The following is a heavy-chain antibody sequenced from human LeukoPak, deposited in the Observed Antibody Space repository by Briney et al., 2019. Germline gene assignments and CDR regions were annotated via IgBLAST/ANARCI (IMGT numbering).Heavy chain of an antibody. J-gene: IGHJ6*02. Sequence: SETLSLTCTVSGGSISSYYWSWIRQPPGKGLEWIGYIYYSGSTNYNPSLKSRVTISVDTSKNQFSLKLSSVTAADTVVYYCARHLDSSGYSRWYYYYGMDVWGQGTTVTVSS. CDR1: GGSISSYY. CDR3: ARHLDSSGYSRWYYYYGMDV. CDR2: IYYSGST. D-gene: IGHD3-22*01. V-gene: IGHV4-59*08.